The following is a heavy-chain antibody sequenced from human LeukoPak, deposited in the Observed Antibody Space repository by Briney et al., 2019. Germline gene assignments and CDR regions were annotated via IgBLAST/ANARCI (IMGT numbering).Heavy chain of an antibody. D-gene: IGHD3-22*01. CDR2: IYHSGST. Sequence: PSETLSLTCTVSGGSISTYYWSWIRQPPGKGLEWIGYIYHSGSTYYNPSLKSRVTISVDRSKNQFSLKLSSVTAADTAVYYCARRSDSSARAVDYWGQGTLVTVSS. CDR3: ARRSDSSARAVDY. CDR1: GGSISTYY. J-gene: IGHJ4*02. V-gene: IGHV4-59*12.